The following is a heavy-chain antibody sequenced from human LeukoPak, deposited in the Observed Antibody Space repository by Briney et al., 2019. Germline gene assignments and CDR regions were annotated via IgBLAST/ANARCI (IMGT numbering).Heavy chain of an antibody. Sequence: PGGSLRLSCSASGFTSTSYAMSWVRQGPGKGLEWVSVISDSGGSTYYADSVKGRFTISRDNSKNTLYLQMNSLRADDTAVYYCAKRRWLGGIGVADPFDYWGQGTLVTVSS. V-gene: IGHV3-23*01. J-gene: IGHJ4*02. CDR2: ISDSGGST. CDR1: GFTSTSYA. D-gene: IGHD6-19*01. CDR3: AKRRWLGGIGVADPFDY.